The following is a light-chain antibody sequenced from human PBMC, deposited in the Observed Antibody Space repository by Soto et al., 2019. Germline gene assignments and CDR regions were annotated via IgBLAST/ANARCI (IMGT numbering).Light chain of an antibody. CDR1: RNISRW. CDR2: AAS. J-gene: IGKJ5*01. Sequence: DIQMTQSPSTLSASVGERVPITCRPSRNISRWLAWYQQEQGNAPQPXIYAASSLQSGVQSQFSGSGAGTEFTLTISSLQTEDFGTDYCLQHNSCPITFGQGTRLEIK. CDR3: LQHNSCPIT. V-gene: IGKV1-5*01.